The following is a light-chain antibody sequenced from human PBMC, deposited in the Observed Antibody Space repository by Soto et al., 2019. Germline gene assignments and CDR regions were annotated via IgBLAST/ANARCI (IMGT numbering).Light chain of an antibody. CDR2: EGS. CDR1: SSDVGSDNL. V-gene: IGLV2-23*01. CDR3: CSYAGSSTAI. Sequence: QSVLTQPAPVSGSPGQSITISCTGTSSDVGSDNLVSWYQQHPGKAPKLMIYEGSKRPSGVSNRFSGSKSGNTASLTISGRQAEDEADYYCCSYAGSSTAIFGGGTKLTVL. J-gene: IGLJ2*01.